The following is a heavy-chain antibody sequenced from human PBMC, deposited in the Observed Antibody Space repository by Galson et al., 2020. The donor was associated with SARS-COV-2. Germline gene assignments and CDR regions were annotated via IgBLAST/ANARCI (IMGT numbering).Heavy chain of an antibody. CDR3: ARGYTYYYDSSGYPEFDY. Sequence: SGPTLVKPTETLTLTCTVSEFSLSNARMGVSWIRQPPGKALEWLAHIFSNDDKSYSTSLKSRLTISKDTSKSQVVLTMTNMDPVDTATYFCARGYTYYYDSSGYPEFDYGGQGTLVTGSS. CDR1: EFSLSNARMG. J-gene: IGHJ4*02. CDR2: IFSNDDK. V-gene: IGHV2-26*01. D-gene: IGHD3-22*01.